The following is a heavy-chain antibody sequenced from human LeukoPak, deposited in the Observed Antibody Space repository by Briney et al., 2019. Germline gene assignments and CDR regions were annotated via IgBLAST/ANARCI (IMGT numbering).Heavy chain of an antibody. V-gene: IGHV3-33*05. D-gene: IGHD4-17*01. J-gene: IGHJ6*02. CDR2: ISSDGNDK. CDR1: GFSFSSYG. CDR3: ALPEDGDYSRGYYYGMDV. Sequence: GGSLRLSCAASGFSFSSYGMHWVRQAPGKGLEWVAVISSDGNDKYHADSVKGRFTISRDNSKNTLYLQMNSLRAEDTAVYYCALPEDGDYSRGYYYGMDVWGQGTTVTVSS.